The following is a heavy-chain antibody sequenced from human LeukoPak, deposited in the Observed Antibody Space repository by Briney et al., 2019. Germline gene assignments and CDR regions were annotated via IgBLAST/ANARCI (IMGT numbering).Heavy chain of an antibody. J-gene: IGHJ5*02. D-gene: IGHD1-1*01. Sequence: GGSLRLSCAASGFTFSSYWMSWVRQAPGKGLEWVAVISYDGSSKYYADSVKGRFTISRDNSKNTLYLQMNSLTTEDTAVYYCARGWRMSVPWGQGTLVTVSS. CDR3: ARGWRMSVP. V-gene: IGHV3-30*03. CDR2: ISYDGSSK. CDR1: GFTFSSYW.